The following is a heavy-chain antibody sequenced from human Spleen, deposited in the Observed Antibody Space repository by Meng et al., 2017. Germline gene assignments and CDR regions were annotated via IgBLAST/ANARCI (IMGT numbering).Heavy chain of an antibody. J-gene: IGHJ6*02. Sequence: RPSGAALGFTFSSYDLHWVRQATGKGLEWVSAIGTAGDTYYPGSVKGRFTISRENAKNSLYLQMNSLRAGDTAVYYCARDLRYYDSSGHYYYYYGMDVWGQGTTVTVSS. V-gene: IGHV3-13*01. CDR2: IGTAGDT. CDR1: GFTFSSYD. CDR3: ARDLRYYDSSGHYYYYYGMDV. D-gene: IGHD3-22*01.